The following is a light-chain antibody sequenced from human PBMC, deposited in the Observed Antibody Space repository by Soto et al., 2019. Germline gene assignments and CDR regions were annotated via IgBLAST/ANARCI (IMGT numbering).Light chain of an antibody. Sequence: EFVWPQSPGTLSLSQEERATLSCRASQTVRNNYLAWYQQKPGQAPRLLIYDASSRATGIPDRFSGGGSGTDFTLTISRLEPEDFAVYYCQQFSSYPLTFGGGTKVDIK. CDR3: QQFSSYPLT. J-gene: IGKJ4*01. V-gene: IGKV3-20*01. CDR1: QTVRNNY. CDR2: DAS.